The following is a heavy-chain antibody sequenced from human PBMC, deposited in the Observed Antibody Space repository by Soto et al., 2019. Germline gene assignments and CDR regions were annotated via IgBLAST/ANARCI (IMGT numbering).Heavy chain of an antibody. CDR1: GFTFSSYA. Sequence: QVLLVDSGGGVVQPGRSLRLSCAASGFTFSSYAMNRVRQAPGKGLEWVALISHDGINKYYADSVRGRFTISRDSSTNTLYLQMNSLRAADTAVYYCGRCTSTSCHLGSDYWGQGTLVTVSS. D-gene: IGHD2-2*01. J-gene: IGHJ4*02. V-gene: IGHV3-30-3*01. CDR2: ISHDGINK. CDR3: GRCTSTSCHLGSDY.